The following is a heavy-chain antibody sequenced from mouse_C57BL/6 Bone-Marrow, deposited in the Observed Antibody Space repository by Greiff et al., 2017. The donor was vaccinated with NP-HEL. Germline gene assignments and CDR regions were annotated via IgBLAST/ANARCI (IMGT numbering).Heavy chain of an antibody. CDR1: GFSLTSYG. Sequence: QVQLQQPGPGLVQPSQSLSITCTASGFSLTSYGVHWVRQSPGKGLEWLGVIWSGGSRDNNAAFITSLGTSKDHSKSQVFFKMNSLQADDAAIYYCARRGYGSSYYFDYWGQGTTLTVSS. J-gene: IGHJ2*01. CDR2: IWSGGSR. D-gene: IGHD1-1*01. CDR3: ARRGYGSSYYFDY. V-gene: IGHV2-2*01.